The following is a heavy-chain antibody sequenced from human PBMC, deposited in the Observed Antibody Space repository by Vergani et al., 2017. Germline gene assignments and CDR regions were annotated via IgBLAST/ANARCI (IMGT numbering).Heavy chain of an antibody. CDR2: IRYDGSRT. CDR3: VKGAFAGTPNNWLEP. D-gene: IGHD3-3*02. Sequence: QMQVKESGGGVVQPGGSLRLSCSASGFTFRSNGMHWVRQAPGKGLEWVAFIRYDGSRTHYVDSVNGRFTISRDNSNNTMYLQMNNLRPEDTATYYCVKGAFAGTPNNWLEPWGQGAQVTVSA. J-gene: IGHJ5*02. CDR1: GFTFRSNG. V-gene: IGHV3-30*02.